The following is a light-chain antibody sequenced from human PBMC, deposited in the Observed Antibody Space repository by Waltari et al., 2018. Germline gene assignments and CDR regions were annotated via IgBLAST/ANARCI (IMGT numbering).Light chain of an antibody. CDR2: RNS. Sequence: QSVLTQPPSASGTPGQRVTISCTGSTSYIYWYQQLPGTAPKLLIYRNSQRPSGVHDRFSGSKAGTSASLTISGLRSEDEADYYCAAWDVSLSARVFGGGTKLTVL. CDR1: TSY. CDR3: AAWDVSLSARV. V-gene: IGLV1-47*01. J-gene: IGLJ3*02.